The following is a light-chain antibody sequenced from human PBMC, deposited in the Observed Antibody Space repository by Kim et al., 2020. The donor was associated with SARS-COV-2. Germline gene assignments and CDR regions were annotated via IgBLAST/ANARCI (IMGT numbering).Light chain of an antibody. CDR3: ETWDSNTWV. V-gene: IGLV4-60*03. CDR1: SGHSSYI. Sequence: QLVLTQSSSASASLGSSVKLTCTLSSGHSSYIIAWHQQQPGKAPRYLMKLEGSGSYNKGSGVPDRFSGSSSGADRYLTISNLQSEDEADYYCETWDSNTWVFGGGTKRTVL. J-gene: IGLJ3*02. CDR2: LEGSGSY.